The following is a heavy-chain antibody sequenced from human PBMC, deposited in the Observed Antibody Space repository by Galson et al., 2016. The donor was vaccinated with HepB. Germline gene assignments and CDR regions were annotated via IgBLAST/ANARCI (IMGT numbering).Heavy chain of an antibody. Sequence: SVKVSCKASGYSFSSYGITWVRQAPGRGLEWMGSISGYSGTTDYAQELQGRVSMTRDTSTSTAYMELRSLTSDDTAVYYCARVRHKYYFYYMDVWGKGTTVTVSS. CDR2: ISGYSGTT. CDR1: GYSFSSYG. J-gene: IGHJ6*03. D-gene: IGHD3-16*01. V-gene: IGHV1-18*04. CDR3: ARVRHKYYFYYMDV.